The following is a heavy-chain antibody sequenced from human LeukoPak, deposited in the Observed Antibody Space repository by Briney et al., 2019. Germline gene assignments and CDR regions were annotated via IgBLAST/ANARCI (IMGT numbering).Heavy chain of an antibody. CDR1: GRTFSRYW. J-gene: IGHJ3*01. CDR3: ARDPYKGGGYGAFDV. V-gene: IGHV3-7*01. Sequence: GGSLRLSCVASGRTFSRYWMSCVRQSPEKGLEWVANINQDGGEKQYADSVKGRFTISRDNAENSPYLQMNSLRPEDTAIYYFARDPYKGGGYGAFDVWGQGTVVAVSS. CDR2: INQDGGEK. D-gene: IGHD2-15*01.